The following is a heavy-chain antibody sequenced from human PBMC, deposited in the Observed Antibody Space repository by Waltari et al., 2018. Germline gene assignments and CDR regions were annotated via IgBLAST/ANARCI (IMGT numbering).Heavy chain of an antibody. J-gene: IGHJ4*02. Sequence: QVQLVQSGAEVKKPGASVKVSCKASGYTFTGYYMHWVRQAPGQGLEWMGWSNPNSGATNYAQKFQGRVTMTRDTSSSTAYMELSRLRSDDTAVYYCARDESWGPGLGQYCSGGSCYSGVDYWGQGTLVTVSS. CDR1: GYTFTGYY. CDR3: ARDESWGPGLGQYCSGGSCYSGVDY. D-gene: IGHD2-15*01. V-gene: IGHV1-2*02. CDR2: SNPNSGAT.